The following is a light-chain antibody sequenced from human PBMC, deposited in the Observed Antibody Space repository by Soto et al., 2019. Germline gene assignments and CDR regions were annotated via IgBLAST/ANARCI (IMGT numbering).Light chain of an antibody. CDR1: SSYVGSYNR. Sequence: QSLLTKPPSVSASRVPSVTISSTGTSSYVGSYNRVSWYQQPPGTAPKLMIYDVSNRPSGVPDRFSGSKSGNTASLTISGLQAEDEADYYCSSYTSSNTYVFGTGTKVTVL. V-gene: IGLV2-18*02. J-gene: IGLJ1*01. CDR2: DVS. CDR3: SSYTSSNTYV.